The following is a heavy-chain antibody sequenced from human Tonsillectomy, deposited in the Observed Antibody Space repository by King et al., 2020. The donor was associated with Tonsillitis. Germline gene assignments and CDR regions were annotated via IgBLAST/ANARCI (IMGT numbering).Heavy chain of an antibody. D-gene: IGHD1-26*01. CDR1: GYSFTSYL. CDR2: IYPGDSDT. CDR3: ARLGPYLGATRPFDY. J-gene: IGHJ4*02. Sequence: VQLVESGAEVKKPGESLKISCKGSGYSFTSYLIGWVRQIPGKGLEWMGIIYPGDSDTRYSPSFQGQVTISADKSISTAYLQWSSLKASDTAMYYCARLGPYLGATRPFDYWGQGTLVTVSS. V-gene: IGHV5-51*01.